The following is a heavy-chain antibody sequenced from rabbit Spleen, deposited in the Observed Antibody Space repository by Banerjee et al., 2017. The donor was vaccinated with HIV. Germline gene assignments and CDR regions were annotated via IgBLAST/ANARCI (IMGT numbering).Heavy chain of an antibody. CDR3: ARDTGSSFSTYGMDL. V-gene: IGHV1S45*01. Sequence: QEQLEESGGGLVQPGASLTLTCKASGIDFSNYNFVCWVRQAPGKGLEWIACIDIGSRDFSFYASWAKGRFTISKTSSTTVTLQMTSLTVADTATYVCARDTGSSFSTYGMDLWGQGTLVTVS. CDR1: GIDFSNYNF. D-gene: IGHD8-1*01. CDR2: IDIGSRDFS. J-gene: IGHJ6*01.